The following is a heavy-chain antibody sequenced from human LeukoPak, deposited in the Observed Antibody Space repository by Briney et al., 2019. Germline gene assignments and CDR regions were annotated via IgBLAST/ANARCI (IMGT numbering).Heavy chain of an antibody. CDR2: INAGNGNT. V-gene: IGHV1-3*01. J-gene: IGHJ4*02. CDR1: GYTFTSYA. Sequence: ASVKVSCKASGYTFTSYAMHWVRQAPGQRLEWMGWINAGNGNTKYSQKFQGRVTITRDTSASTAYMELSSLRSEDTAVYYCARTKSVRGDSSLLGYWGQGTLVTVSS. CDR3: ARTKSVRGDSSLLGY. D-gene: IGHD3-10*01.